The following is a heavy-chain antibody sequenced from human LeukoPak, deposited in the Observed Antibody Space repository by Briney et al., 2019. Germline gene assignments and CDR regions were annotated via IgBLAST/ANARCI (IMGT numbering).Heavy chain of an antibody. CDR3: ARGGAVGATKVLDY. CDR2: IKQDGSEK. D-gene: IGHD1-26*01. J-gene: IGHJ4*02. Sequence: GGSLRLSCAASGFTFSGYWMSWVRQAPGEGLEWVANIKQDGSEKYYVDSVKGRFTISRDNAKNSLYLQMNSLRAEDTAVYYCARGGAVGATKVLDYWGQGTLVTVSS. V-gene: IGHV3-7*01. CDR1: GFTFSGYW.